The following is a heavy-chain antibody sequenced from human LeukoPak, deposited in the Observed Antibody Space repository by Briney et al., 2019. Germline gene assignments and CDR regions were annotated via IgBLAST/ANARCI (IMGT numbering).Heavy chain of an antibody. V-gene: IGHV3-30*18. J-gene: IGHJ4*02. Sequence: PGRSLRLSCAASGFTFSSYGIHWVRQAPAKGLERVAVISYDGSNKYYADSVKSRFTISRDNSKNTLYLQMNSRRAEDTAVYYCAKGAGWIQLWFVYWGQGTLVTVSS. D-gene: IGHD5-18*01. CDR1: GFTFSSYG. CDR2: ISYDGSNK. CDR3: AKGAGWIQLWFVY.